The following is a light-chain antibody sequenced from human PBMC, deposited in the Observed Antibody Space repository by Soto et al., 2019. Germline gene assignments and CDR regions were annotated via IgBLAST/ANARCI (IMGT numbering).Light chain of an antibody. Sequence: DIQMTQSPSTLSASVGDRVTITCRASQSISSWLAWYQQKPGKAPKLLIYKASSLESGVPSRFSGSGSGTEFTLTIISLQPDDFATYYCQQYISYSWTFGQGTQVEIK. CDR2: KAS. CDR1: QSISSW. J-gene: IGKJ1*01. CDR3: QQYISYSWT. V-gene: IGKV1-5*03.